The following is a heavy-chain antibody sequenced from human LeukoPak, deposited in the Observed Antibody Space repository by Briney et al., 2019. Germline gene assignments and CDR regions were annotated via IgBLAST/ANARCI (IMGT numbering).Heavy chain of an antibody. V-gene: IGHV3-23*01. Sequence: GGSLRLSCAASGFTFSSYAMSWVRQAPGKGLEWVSAISGSGGSTYYADSVKGRFTISRDSSKNTLYLQMNSLRAEDTAVYYCAKDGLGIWSRGYFDYWGQGTLVTVSS. CDR3: AKDGLGIWSRGYFDY. CDR2: ISGSGGST. CDR1: GFTFSSYA. D-gene: IGHD7-27*01. J-gene: IGHJ4*02.